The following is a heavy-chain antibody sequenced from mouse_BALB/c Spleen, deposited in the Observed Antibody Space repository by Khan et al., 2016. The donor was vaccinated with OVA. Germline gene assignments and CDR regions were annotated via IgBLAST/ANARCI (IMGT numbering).Heavy chain of an antibody. CDR2: IWSDGST. Sequence: QVQLKESGPGLVAPSQSLSITCTISGFSLTNYGVHWVRQPPGKGLEWLVVIWSDGSTTYNSALKSRLTISKDNSKMQVFLKMNSLQDDDTGMYFCARQPYYHYNIMDYWGQGTSVTVSS. J-gene: IGHJ4*01. D-gene: IGHD2-10*01. V-gene: IGHV2-6-1*01. CDR1: GFSLTNYG. CDR3: ARQPYYHYNIMDY.